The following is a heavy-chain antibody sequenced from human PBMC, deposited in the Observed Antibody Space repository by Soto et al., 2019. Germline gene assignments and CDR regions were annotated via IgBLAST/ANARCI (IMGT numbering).Heavy chain of an antibody. J-gene: IGHJ4*02. CDR3: GHIVVASLGYYFDY. CDR2: IYWDDDK. Sequence: QITLKESGPTLVKPTQTLTLTCTFSGFSLSSTRMAVGWIRQPPGKALELLALIYWDDDKRYSPFLKSRLNITKDTSKNQVVLTMSYMDPLDTARYYCGHIVVASLGYYFDYWGQGTLVTVSS. D-gene: IGHD5-12*01. V-gene: IGHV2-5*02. CDR1: GFSLSSTRMA.